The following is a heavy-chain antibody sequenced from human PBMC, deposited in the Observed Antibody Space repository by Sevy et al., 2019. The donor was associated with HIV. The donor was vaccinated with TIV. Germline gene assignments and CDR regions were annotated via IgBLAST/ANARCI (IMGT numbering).Heavy chain of an antibody. CDR2: ISSSSSTI. D-gene: IGHD3-3*01. V-gene: IGHV3-48*02. CDR1: GFTFSSYS. CDR3: ARAGKSGSSYDFWSGYSFNWFDP. J-gene: IGHJ5*02. Sequence: GGSLRLSCAASGFTFSSYSMNWVRQAPGKGLEWVSYISSSSSTIYYADSVKGRFTISRDNAKNSLYLQMNSLRDEETAVYYCARAGKSGSSYDFWSGYSFNWFDPWGQGTLVTVSS.